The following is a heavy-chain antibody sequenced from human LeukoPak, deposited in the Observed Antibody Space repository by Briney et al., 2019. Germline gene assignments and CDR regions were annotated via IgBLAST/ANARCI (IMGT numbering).Heavy chain of an antibody. D-gene: IGHD6-13*01. J-gene: IGHJ4*02. CDR1: GFSLSRYA. Sequence: GGSLRLSCAVSGFSLSRYAMSWVRKAPGKGLEWVSAISDSGGSTYYADSVKGRFSISRDNSRNTLYLQMNTLRAEDTAVYYCAKCRGSSWSDYFDYWGQGTLVTVSS. CDR3: AKCRGSSWSDYFDY. V-gene: IGHV3-23*01. CDR2: ISDSGGST.